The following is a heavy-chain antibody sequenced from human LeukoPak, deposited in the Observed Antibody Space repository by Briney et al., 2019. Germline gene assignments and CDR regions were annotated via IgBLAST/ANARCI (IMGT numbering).Heavy chain of an antibody. D-gene: IGHD5-12*01. CDR3: ASLSGYDWPYYYYGMDV. CDR1: GYSFTSYW. V-gene: IGHV5-51*01. Sequence: GASLLISCKGSGYSFTSYWIGWVRQLPGKGLEWMGIIYPGDSDTRYSPSFQGQVTISADKFISTAYLQWSSLKASDTAMYYCASLSGYDWPYYYYGMDVWGQGTTVTVSS. J-gene: IGHJ6*02. CDR2: IYPGDSDT.